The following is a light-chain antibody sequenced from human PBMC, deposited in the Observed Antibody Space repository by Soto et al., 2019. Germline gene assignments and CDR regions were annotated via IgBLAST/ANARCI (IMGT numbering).Light chain of an antibody. J-gene: IGKJ4*01. CDR3: QQSSVTIT. CDR2: GVS. V-gene: IGKV1-39*01. Sequence: DIQVTQSPSSLSASVGDSVTIAFRASQNINHYLNWYQHKPGTAPKLLISGVSGLQGGVPSIFSASGSGTDFTLAISSLQPEDFATYYCQQSSVTITFGGGTKVDIK. CDR1: QNINHY.